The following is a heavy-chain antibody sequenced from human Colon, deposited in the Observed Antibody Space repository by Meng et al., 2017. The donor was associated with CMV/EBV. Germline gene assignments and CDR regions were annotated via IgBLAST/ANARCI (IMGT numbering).Heavy chain of an antibody. CDR2: INPNSGGT. Sequence: GELLQSGAEVKNPGAQVKVSCKASGYTFTGYYMHWVRQAPGQGLEWMGWINPNSGGTNYAQKFQGRVTMTRDTSISTAYMELSRLRSDDAAVYYCATVSSGYYLYFQHWGQGTLVTVSS. J-gene: IGHJ1*01. V-gene: IGHV1-2*02. D-gene: IGHD3-22*01. CDR1: GYTFTGYY. CDR3: ATVSSGYYLYFQH.